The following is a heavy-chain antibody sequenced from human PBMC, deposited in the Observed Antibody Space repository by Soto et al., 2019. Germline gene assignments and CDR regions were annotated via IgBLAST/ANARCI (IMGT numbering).Heavy chain of an antibody. D-gene: IGHD6-13*01. CDR1: GFTFSSYA. J-gene: IGHJ4*02. V-gene: IGHV3-30*14. Sequence: GGSLRLSCAASGFTFSSYAMHWVRQAPGKGLEWVAVISYDGSNKYYADSVKGRFTISRDNSKNTLYLQMSSLRAEDTAVYYCARVHRSSYHYFDYWGQGTPVTVSS. CDR2: ISYDGSNK. CDR3: ARVHRSSYHYFDY.